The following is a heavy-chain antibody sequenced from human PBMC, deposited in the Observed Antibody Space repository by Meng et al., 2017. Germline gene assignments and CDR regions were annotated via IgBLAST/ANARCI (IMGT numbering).Heavy chain of an antibody. D-gene: IGHD1-26*01. V-gene: IGHV1-69*08. CDR3: ATDLYRDWFDP. CDR1: GGTFSSYT. CDR2: IIPILGIA. Sequence: QVQLVQSGAEVKKPGSSVKVACKASGGTFSSYTISWVRQAPGQGLEWMGRIIPILGIANYAQKFQGRVTITADKSTSTAYMELSSLRSEDTAVYYCATDLYRDWFDPWGQGTLVTVSS. J-gene: IGHJ5*02.